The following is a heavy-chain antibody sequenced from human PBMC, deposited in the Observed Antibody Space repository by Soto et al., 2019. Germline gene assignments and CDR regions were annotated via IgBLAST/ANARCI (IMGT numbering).Heavy chain of an antibody. CDR2: IWYDGTNR. CDR1: GFSFSSYG. D-gene: IGHD3-22*01. J-gene: IGHJ5*02. CDR3: ARDRGRGDSSGYYSYNWFDP. V-gene: IGHV3-33*01. Sequence: QVQLVESGGGVVQPGRSLRLSCSASGFSFSSYGMYWVRQAPGRGLEWVAVIWYDGTNRHYADSVKGRFTISRDNSEDRLYLQMNSLRVEDTAVYYCARDRGRGDSSGYYSYNWFDPWGQGTLVTVSS.